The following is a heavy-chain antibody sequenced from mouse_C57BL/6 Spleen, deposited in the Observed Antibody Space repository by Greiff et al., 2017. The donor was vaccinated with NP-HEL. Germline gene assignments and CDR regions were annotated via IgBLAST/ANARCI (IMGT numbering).Heavy chain of an antibody. V-gene: IGHV1-15*01. J-gene: IGHJ2*01. CDR3: TRGNWDGFDY. CDR1: GYTFTDYE. CDR2: IDPETGGT. D-gene: IGHD4-1*01. Sequence: QVQLQQSGAELVRPGASVTLSCKASGYTFTDYEMHWVKQTPVHGLEWIGAIDPETGGTAYNQKFKGKAILTADQSSSTAYMELRSLTSEDSAVYYCTRGNWDGFDYWGQGTTLTVSS.